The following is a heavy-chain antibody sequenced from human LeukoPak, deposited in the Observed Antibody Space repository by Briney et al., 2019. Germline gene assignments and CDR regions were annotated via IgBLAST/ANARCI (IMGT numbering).Heavy chain of an antibody. V-gene: IGHV2-5*02. D-gene: IGHD3-16*01. CDR2: VYWDGDD. Sequence: SGPTLVNPTQTLTLTCTFSGFSLTTSGVSVGWIRQPPGKALEWLALVYWDGDDHYNPSLKSRLTITKDTSRNQVILTVSAMDPVDTATYYCAHSREVLGELFIWGQGTMVTVSS. CDR1: GFSLTTSGVS. CDR3: AHSREVLGELFI. J-gene: IGHJ3*02.